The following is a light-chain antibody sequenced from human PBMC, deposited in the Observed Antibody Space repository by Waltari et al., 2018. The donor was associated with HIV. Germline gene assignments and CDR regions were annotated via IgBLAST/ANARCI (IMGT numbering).Light chain of an antibody. CDR3: QQSYALPYT. J-gene: IGKJ2*01. V-gene: IGKV1-39*01. Sequence: DIQMTQSPTLSVSVADSVTLDCRASQHIGFSVNWYQCKSGRAPRLLIAATSNLQSGVPSRFSGSGFGTRFSLTITGIQPDDFANYFCQQSYALPYTFGQGTTVEVK. CDR2: ATS. CDR1: QHIGFS.